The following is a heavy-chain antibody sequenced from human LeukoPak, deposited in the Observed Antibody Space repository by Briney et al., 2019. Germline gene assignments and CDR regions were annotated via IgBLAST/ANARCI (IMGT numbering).Heavy chain of an antibody. CDR2: IHYSGST. Sequence: PSETLSLTCTVSGGSISSRSYYWGWIRPAPGKGLEWIGTIHYSGSTSYNPSLRSRVTMSVDTSNTQFSLKLTSVTAADTAVYYCARRPRSDILTGYDPYYFDYWGQGTLVTVSS. D-gene: IGHD3-9*01. J-gene: IGHJ4*02. V-gene: IGHV4-39*01. CDR1: GGSISSRSYY. CDR3: ARRPRSDILTGYDPYYFDY.